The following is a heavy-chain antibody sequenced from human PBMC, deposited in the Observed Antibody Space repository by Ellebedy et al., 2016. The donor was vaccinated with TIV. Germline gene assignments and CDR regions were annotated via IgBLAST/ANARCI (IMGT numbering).Heavy chain of an antibody. J-gene: IGHJ3*02. V-gene: IGHV1-18*01. CDR2: ISAYNGNT. CDR1: GYTFTSYG. Sequence: ASVKVSXXASGYTFTSYGISWVRQAPGQGLEWMGWISAYNGNTNYAQKLQGRVTMTTDTSTSTAYMELRSLRSDDTAVYYCARWRDTVVTYAFDIWGQGTMVTVSS. CDR3: ARWRDTVVTYAFDI. D-gene: IGHD4-23*01.